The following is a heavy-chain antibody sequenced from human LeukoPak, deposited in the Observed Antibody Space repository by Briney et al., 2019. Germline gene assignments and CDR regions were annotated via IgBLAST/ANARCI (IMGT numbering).Heavy chain of an antibody. V-gene: IGHV3-30*18. CDR2: ISYDGSNK. J-gene: IGHJ4*02. D-gene: IGHD4-17*01. CDR3: AKDGRNYGDHLDY. Sequence: GGSLRLSYAASGFTFSSYGMHWVRQAPGKGLEWVAVISYDGSNKYYADSVKGRFTISRDNSKNTLYLQMNSLRAEDTAVYYCAKDGRNYGDHLDYWGQGTLVTVSS. CDR1: GFTFSSYG.